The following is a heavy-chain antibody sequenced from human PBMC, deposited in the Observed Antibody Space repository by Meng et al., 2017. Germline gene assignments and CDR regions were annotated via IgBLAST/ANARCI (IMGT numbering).Heavy chain of an antibody. J-gene: IGHJ4*02. CDR3: ARYSGYDVSNLDY. V-gene: IGHV1-2*02. D-gene: IGHD5-12*01. CDR1: GYTFTSYA. Sequence: ASVKVSCKASGYTFTSYAMHWVRQAPGQGLEWMGWINPNSGGTNYAQKFQGRVTMTRDTSISTAYMELSRLRSDDTAVYYCARYSGYDVSNLDYWGQGTLVTVSS. CDR2: INPNSGGT.